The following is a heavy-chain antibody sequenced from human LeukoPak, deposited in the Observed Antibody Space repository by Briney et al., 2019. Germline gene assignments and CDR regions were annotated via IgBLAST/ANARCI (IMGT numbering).Heavy chain of an antibody. J-gene: IGHJ6*03. CDR2: INHSGST. CDR1: GGSFSGYY. Sequence: SETLSLTCAAYGGSFSGYYWSWIRQPPGKGLEWIGEINHSGSTNYNPSLKSRVTISVDTSKNQFSLKLSSVTAADTAVYYCARVINYGYMDVWGKGTTVTVSS. V-gene: IGHV4-34*01. CDR3: ARVINYGYMDV. D-gene: IGHD5-24*01.